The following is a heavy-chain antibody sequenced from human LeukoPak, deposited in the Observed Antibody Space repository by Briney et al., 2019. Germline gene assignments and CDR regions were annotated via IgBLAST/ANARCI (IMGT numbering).Heavy chain of an antibody. J-gene: IGHJ4*02. Sequence: GGSLRLSCAASGFTFDDYGMSWVRQAPGKGLEWVSGINWNGGSTGYADPVKGRFTISRDNAKNSLYLQMNSLRAEDTALYYCARDGPAYCGGDCYSGYWGQGTLVTVSS. CDR1: GFTFDDYG. V-gene: IGHV3-20*04. D-gene: IGHD2-21*02. CDR3: ARDGPAYCGGDCYSGY. CDR2: INWNGGST.